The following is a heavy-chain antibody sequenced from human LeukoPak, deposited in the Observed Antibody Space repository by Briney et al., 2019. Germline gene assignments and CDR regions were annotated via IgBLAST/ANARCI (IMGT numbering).Heavy chain of an antibody. CDR2: ISYDGSNK. D-gene: IGHD3-10*01. V-gene: IGHV3-30*18. CDR3: AKSPPGNYYGSGSYYNEGIDY. J-gene: IGHJ4*02. CDR1: GFTFSSYG. Sequence: GRSLRLSCAASGFTFSSYGMHWVRQAPGKGLEWVAVISYDGSNKYYADSVKGRFTISRDNSKNTLYLQMNSLRAEDTAVYYCAKSPPGNYYGSGSYYNEGIDYWGQGTLVTVPS.